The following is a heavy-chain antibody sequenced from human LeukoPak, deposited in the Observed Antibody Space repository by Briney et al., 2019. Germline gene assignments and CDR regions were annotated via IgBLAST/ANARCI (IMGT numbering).Heavy chain of an antibody. D-gene: IGHD3-10*01. CDR3: ARGSRYYYGSGSYLWFDP. CDR1: GYTFTSYD. J-gene: IGHJ5*02. V-gene: IGHV1-8*01. Sequence: ASVKVSCKASGYTFTSYDINWVRQATGQGLEWMGWMNPNSGSTGYAQKFQGRVTMTRNTSISTAYMELSSLRSEDTAVYYCARGSRYYYGSGSYLWFDPWGQGTLVTVSS. CDR2: MNPNSGST.